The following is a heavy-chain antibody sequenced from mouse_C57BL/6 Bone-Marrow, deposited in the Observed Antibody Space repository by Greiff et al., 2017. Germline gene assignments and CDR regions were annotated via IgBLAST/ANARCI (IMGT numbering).Heavy chain of an antibody. D-gene: IGHD3-3*01. V-gene: IGHV5-2*01. CDR2: INSDGGST. Sequence: EVKLVESGGGLVQPGESLKLSCESNEYEFPSHDMSWVRKTPEKRLELVAAINSDGGSTYYPDTMERRFILSRDNTKKALYLQMSSLRAEDTALYYGARGEGAWFAYWGQGTLVTVSA. CDR3: ARGEGAWFAY. CDR1: EYEFPSHD. J-gene: IGHJ3*01.